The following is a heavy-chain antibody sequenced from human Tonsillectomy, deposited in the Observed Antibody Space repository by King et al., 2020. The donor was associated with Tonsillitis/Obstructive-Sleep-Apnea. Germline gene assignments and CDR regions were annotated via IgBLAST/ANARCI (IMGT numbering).Heavy chain of an antibody. V-gene: IGHV4-34*01. CDR2: INHSGSS. J-gene: IGHJ3*02. D-gene: IGHD1-1*01. CDR3: AEQKAGTTYGYAFDI. CDR1: GGSFSGYY. Sequence: VQPQQWGAGLLKPSETLSLTCAVYGGSFSGYYWSWIRQPPGKGLEWIGDINHSGSSNYNPSLKSRVTISVDTSKNQFSLKLSSVTAADTAVYYCAEQKAGTTYGYAFDIWGQGTMVTVSS.